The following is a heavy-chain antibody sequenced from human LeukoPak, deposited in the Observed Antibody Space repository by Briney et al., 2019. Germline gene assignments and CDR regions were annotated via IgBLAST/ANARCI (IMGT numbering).Heavy chain of an antibody. V-gene: IGHV3-23*01. CDR1: GFTFSSYA. CDR2: ISGGGIGI. J-gene: IGHJ4*02. CDR3: TRRRGNQQPIDY. D-gene: IGHD2-2*01. Sequence: GGSLRPSCAASGFTFSSYAMSWVRQAPGKGLEWVSAISGGGIGIYYADSLKGRFTISRDDSKNTLYLQMNSLRAEDTAVYYCTRRRGNQQPIDYWGQGTLVTVSS.